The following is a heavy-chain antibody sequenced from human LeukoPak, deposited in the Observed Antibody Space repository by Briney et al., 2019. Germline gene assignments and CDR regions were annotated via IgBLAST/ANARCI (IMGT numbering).Heavy chain of an antibody. D-gene: IGHD2-21*02. CDR1: GGTFSSYA. CDR3: ARTSYCGGDCLDY. J-gene: IGHJ4*02. CDR2: IIPIFGTA. V-gene: IGHV1-69*13. Sequence: SSVKVSCKAYGGTFSSYAISWVRQAPGQELEWMGGIIPIFGTANYAQKFQGRVTITADESTSTAYMELSSLRSEDTAVYYCARTSYCGGDCLDYWGQGTLVTVSS.